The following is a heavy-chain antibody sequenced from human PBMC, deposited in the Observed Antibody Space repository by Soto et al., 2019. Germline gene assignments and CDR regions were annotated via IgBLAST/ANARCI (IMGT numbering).Heavy chain of an antibody. V-gene: IGHV3-30*18. D-gene: IGHD3-22*01. J-gene: IGHJ3*02. CDR1: GFTFRSYA. CDR3: AKDLMKVTGNALHI. Sequence: LSCAASGFTFRSYAMHWVRQAPGKGLEWVAIIVFDGSTAHYADSVKGRFTISRDNSNNTLYLQMNSLRAEDTAVYYCAKDLMKVTGNALHIWGQGTVVTVS. CDR2: IVFDGSTA.